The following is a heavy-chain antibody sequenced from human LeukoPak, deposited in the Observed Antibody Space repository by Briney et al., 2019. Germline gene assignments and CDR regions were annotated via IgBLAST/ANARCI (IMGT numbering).Heavy chain of an antibody. D-gene: IGHD2-15*01. J-gene: IGHJ4*02. CDR3: ARSLGVVVAATFDY. Sequence: SETLSLTCTVSGGSISSSTYYWGWIRQPPGKGLEWIGSIYYSGSTYYNPSLKSRVTISVDTSKNQFSLKLRSVTAADTAVYYCARSLGVVVAATFDYWGQGTLVTVSS. CDR1: GGSISSSTYY. V-gene: IGHV4-39*01. CDR2: IYYSGST.